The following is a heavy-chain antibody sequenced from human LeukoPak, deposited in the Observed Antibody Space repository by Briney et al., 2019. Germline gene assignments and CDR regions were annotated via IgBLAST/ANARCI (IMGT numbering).Heavy chain of an antibody. CDR2: INHSGST. J-gene: IGHJ5*02. D-gene: IGHD3-9*01. V-gene: IGHV4-39*01. CDR3: ARHRISRYFDWLLYTRKRQQNWFDP. CDR1: GGSIRTSGYY. Sequence: SETLSLTCTVSGGSIRTSGYYWGWIRQPPGKGLEWIGEINHSGSTNYNPSLKSRVTISVDTSKNQFSLKLSSVTAADTAVYYCARHRISRYFDWLLYTRKRQQNWFDPWGQGTLVTVSS.